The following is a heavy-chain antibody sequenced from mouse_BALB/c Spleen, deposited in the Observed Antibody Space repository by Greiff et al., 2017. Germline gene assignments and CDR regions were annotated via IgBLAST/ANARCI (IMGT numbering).Heavy chain of an antibody. Sequence: EVQVVESGGGLVKPGGSLKLSCAASGFTFSSYTMSWVRQTPEKRLEWVATISSGGSYTYYPDSVKGRFTISRDNAKNTLYLQMSSLKSEDTAMYYCTRVGITTATYAMDYWGQGTSVTVSS. J-gene: IGHJ4*01. CDR2: ISSGGSYT. CDR3: TRVGITTATYAMDY. CDR1: GFTFSSYT. V-gene: IGHV5-6-4*01. D-gene: IGHD1-2*01.